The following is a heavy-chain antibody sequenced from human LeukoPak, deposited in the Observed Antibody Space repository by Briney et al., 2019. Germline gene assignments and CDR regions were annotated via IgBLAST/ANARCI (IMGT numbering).Heavy chain of an antibody. J-gene: IGHJ4*02. CDR1: GFTFSSYA. CDR3: AKGSSGYDQFDY. CDR2: ISGSGGST. V-gene: IGHV3-23*01. D-gene: IGHD5-12*01. Sequence: QAGGSLRPSCAASGFTFSSYAMSWARQAPGKGLEWVSAISGSGGSTYYADSVKGRFTISRDNSKNTLYLQMDSLRAEDTAVYYCAKGSSGYDQFDYWGQGTLVTVSS.